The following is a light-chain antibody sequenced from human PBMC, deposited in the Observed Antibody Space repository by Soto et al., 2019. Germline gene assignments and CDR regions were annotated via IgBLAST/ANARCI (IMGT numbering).Light chain of an antibody. V-gene: IGLV3-21*02. CDR1: KVENKN. CDR3: LVWESSSDQYV. Sequence: SSELPQPPSVSVAPGQTARITCGGEKVENKNVHWYQQKAGQAPVLVVFDDADRPSGIPDRFSGSYSGNTATLTISRVEAGDEADYYCLVWESSSDQYVFGTGTKLTVL. CDR2: DDA. J-gene: IGLJ1*01.